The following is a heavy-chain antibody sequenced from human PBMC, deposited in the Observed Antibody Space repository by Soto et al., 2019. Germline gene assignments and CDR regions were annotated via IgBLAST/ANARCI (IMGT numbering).Heavy chain of an antibody. CDR2: MSYDGSNK. V-gene: IGHV3-30*03. D-gene: IGHD2-2*01. Sequence: GGSLRLSCVASEFVFSNHGMHWVRQAPGKGLEWVAGMSYDGSNKYYADSVRGRFTISRDNSENTLYLQMNSLRTEDTAVYYCARGRSSSSPGFGLWGQGTLVTVSS. CDR1: EFVFSNHG. CDR3: ARGRSSSSPGFGL. J-gene: IGHJ5*02.